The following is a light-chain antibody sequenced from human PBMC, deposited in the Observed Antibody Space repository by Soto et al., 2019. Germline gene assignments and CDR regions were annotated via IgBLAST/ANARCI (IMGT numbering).Light chain of an antibody. J-gene: IGKJ5*01. V-gene: IGKV3-15*01. Sequence: EIVMTKSPASLSVSPGESVTLSCRASQSVASNLAWYQQKPGQAPRLLIYGTSTRATGVPARFSGSGSGTDFNLTISSLQAADFAVYHCQHYNNWPITFGQGTRLEIK. CDR1: QSVASN. CDR2: GTS. CDR3: QHYNNWPIT.